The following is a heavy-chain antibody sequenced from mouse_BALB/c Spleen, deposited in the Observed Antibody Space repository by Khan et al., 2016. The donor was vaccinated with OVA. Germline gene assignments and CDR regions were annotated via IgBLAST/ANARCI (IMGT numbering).Heavy chain of an antibody. CDR1: GFIITDYY. CDR2: IYPENGNT. CDR3: VRDDYFHWFDY. D-gene: IGHD2-4*01. J-gene: IGHJ3*01. V-gene: IGHV14-1*02. Sequence: VQLQQSGAELVRPGALVKLSCKTSGFIITDYYMHWVKQRSEQGLVWIGRIYPENGNTIYDSKFQGKASPTSDTSSNTAYLQLSSLTSEDTAVYYCVRDDYFHWFDYWGRGTTVTVSA.